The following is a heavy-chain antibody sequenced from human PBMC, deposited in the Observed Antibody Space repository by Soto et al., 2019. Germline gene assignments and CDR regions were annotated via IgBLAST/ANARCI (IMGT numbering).Heavy chain of an antibody. V-gene: IGHV1-69*06. CDR3: ASRVAGTLVVGSTLTYYYYYGMDV. J-gene: IGHJ6*02. D-gene: IGHD6-19*01. Sequence: QVQLVQSGAEVKKTGSSVKVSCKASGGTFSSYAISWVRQAPGQGLEWMELIIPNFGTANYAQKIQGRVTITADKSTSTAYMVLSRLRSKDTAVYYCASRVAGTLVVGSTLTYYYYYGMDVWGQGTRVTVSS. CDR1: GGTFSSYA. CDR2: IIPNFGTA.